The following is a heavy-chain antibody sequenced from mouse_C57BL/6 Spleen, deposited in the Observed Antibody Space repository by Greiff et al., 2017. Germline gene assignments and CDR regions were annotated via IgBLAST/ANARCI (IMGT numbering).Heavy chain of an antibody. CDR2: IHPNSGST. J-gene: IGHJ2*01. V-gene: IGHV1-64*01. CDR1: GYTFTSLW. CDR3: ARCEYYGSSYVDY. Sequence: VQLQEPGGELVQPGGSVKFSCKASGYTFTSLWMPWVKQRPGQGLEWIGMIHPNSGSTNYNETFKSQATLTVDKSSSTTYMQLSSLTSEDSAVYYCARCEYYGSSYVDYWGQGTPLTVSS. D-gene: IGHD1-1*01.